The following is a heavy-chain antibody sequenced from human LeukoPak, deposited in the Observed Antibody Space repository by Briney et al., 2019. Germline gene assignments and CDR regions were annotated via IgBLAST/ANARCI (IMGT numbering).Heavy chain of an antibody. Sequence: PGGSLRLSCVASGFSFSYHGMNWVRQAPGKGLEWVAVISSDGSYKYYADSVKGRFTISRDNSKNTLYLQMNSLIPEDTAVYYCARQYISGQWYFDYWGQGTLVTVSS. CDR1: GFSFSYHG. D-gene: IGHD5-18*01. V-gene: IGHV3-30*03. J-gene: IGHJ4*02. CDR3: ARQYISGQWYFDY. CDR2: ISSDGSYK.